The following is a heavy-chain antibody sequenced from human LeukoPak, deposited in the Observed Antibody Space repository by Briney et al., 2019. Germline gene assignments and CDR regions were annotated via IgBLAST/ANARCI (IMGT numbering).Heavy chain of an antibody. D-gene: IGHD4-17*01. J-gene: IGHJ4*02. V-gene: IGHV1-2*02. CDR2: INPNSGGT. CDR3: ASSEYGDYSYYFDY. CDR1: GGTFSSYT. Sequence: ASVKVSXKASGGTFSSYTISWVRQAPGQGLEWMGWINPNSGGTNYAQKFQGRVTMTRDTSISTAYMELSRLRSDDTAVYYCASSEYGDYSYYFDYWGQGTLVTVSS.